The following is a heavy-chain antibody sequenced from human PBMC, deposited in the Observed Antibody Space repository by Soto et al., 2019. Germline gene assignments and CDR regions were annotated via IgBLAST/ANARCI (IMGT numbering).Heavy chain of an antibody. D-gene: IGHD6-6*01. CDR2: INHSGST. V-gene: IGHV4-34*01. J-gene: IGHJ6*02. CDR3: ARLTSIAARPGLFHGMDV. Sequence: SETLSLTCAVYGGSFSGYYWSWIRQPPGKGLEWIGEINHSGSTNYNPSLKSRVTISVDTSKNQFSLKLSSVTAADTAVYYCARLTSIAARPGLFHGMDVWGQGTTVTVSS. CDR1: GGSFSGYY.